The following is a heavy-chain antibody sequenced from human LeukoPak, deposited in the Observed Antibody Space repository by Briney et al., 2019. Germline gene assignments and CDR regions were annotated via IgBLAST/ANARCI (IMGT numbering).Heavy chain of an antibody. CDR1: GFTFSSYS. CDR2: ISSSTI. D-gene: IGHD5/OR15-5a*01. V-gene: IGHV3-48*02. CDR3: AREHVSENAFDI. J-gene: IGHJ3*02. Sequence: GGSLRLSCAASGFTFSSYSMNWVRQAPGKGLEWVSYISSSTIYYADSVKGRFTISRDNAKNSLYLQMNSLRDEDTAVYYCAREHVSENAFDIWGQGTMVTVSS.